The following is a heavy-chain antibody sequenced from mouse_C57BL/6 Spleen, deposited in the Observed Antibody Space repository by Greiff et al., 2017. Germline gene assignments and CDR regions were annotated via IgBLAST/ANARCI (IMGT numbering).Heavy chain of an antibody. J-gene: IGHJ4*01. CDR2: IDPSDSYT. V-gene: IGHV1-50*01. CDR1: GYTFTSYW. D-gene: IGHD2-3*01. Sequence: QVQLQQPGAELVQPGASVQLSFKASGYTFTSYWMPWVKQRPGQGLEWIGEIDPSDSYTNYNQKFKGRATLTVDTSSSTAYMQLSSLTSEDSAVYYCARRWLLQGLGAMDYWGQGTSVTVSS. CDR3: ARRWLLQGLGAMDY.